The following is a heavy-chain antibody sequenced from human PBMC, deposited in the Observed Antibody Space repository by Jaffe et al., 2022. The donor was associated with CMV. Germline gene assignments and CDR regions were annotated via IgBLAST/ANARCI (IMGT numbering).Heavy chain of an antibody. J-gene: IGHJ4*02. CDR1: GGSISSSSYY. CDR2: IYYSGST. CDR3: ARLPVYYDSSGYPDY. D-gene: IGHD3-22*01. V-gene: IGHV4-39*01. Sequence: QLQLQESGPGLVKPSETLSLTCTVSGGSISSSSYYWGWIRQPPGKGLEWIGSIYYSGSTYYNPSLKSRVTISVDTSKNQFSLKLSSVTAADTAVYYCARLPVYYDSSGYPDYWGQGTLVTVSS.